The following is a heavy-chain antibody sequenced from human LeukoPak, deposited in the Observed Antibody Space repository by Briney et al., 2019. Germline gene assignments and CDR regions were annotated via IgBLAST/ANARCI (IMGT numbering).Heavy chain of an antibody. CDR2: VWYDGSNK. CDR1: GFSFSTHA. D-gene: IGHD3-10*01. CDR3: ARGPSYYGSGSYFY. J-gene: IGHJ4*02. Sequence: GTSLRLSCAASGFSFSTHAMHWVRQAPGKALEWVALVWYDGSNKYYTDSVKGRFTISRDNSRNTLHLQMNSLGADDTAVYYCARGPSYYGSGSYFYWGQGTLVTVSS. V-gene: IGHV3-33*01.